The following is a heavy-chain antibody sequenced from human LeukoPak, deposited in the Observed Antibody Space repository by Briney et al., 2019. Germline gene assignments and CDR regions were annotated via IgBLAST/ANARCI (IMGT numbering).Heavy chain of an antibody. CDR2: IYYSGST. CDR3: ARRVKLLWFGELLGYFDY. J-gene: IGHJ4*02. D-gene: IGHD3-10*01. Sequence: PSETLSLTCTVSGGSISSGDYYWSWIRQPPGKGLEWIGSIYYSGSTYYNPSLKSRVTISVDTSKNQFSLKLSSVTAADTAVYYCARRVKLLWFGELLGYFDYWGQGTLVTVSS. CDR1: GGSISSGDYY. V-gene: IGHV4-39*01.